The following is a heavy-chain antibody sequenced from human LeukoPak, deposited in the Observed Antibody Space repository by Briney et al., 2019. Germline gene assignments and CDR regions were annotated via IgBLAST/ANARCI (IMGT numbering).Heavy chain of an antibody. V-gene: IGHV4-59*01. Sequence: PSESLSLTCTVSDGSISSYYWSWIRQPPGKRLEWIGYIYYSGSTNYNPSLKSRVTISVDTSKNQFSLRLSSVTAADTAVYYCARDSRRDDVFDIWGQGTMVTVSS. CDR3: ARDSRRDDVFDI. CDR1: DGSISSYY. CDR2: IYYSGST. J-gene: IGHJ3*02.